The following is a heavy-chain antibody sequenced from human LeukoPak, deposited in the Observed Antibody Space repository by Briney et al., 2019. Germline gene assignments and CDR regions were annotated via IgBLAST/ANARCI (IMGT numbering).Heavy chain of an antibody. CDR2: IWYDGSNK. CDR3: AREYSSSSGGDY. CDR1: GFTFSSYG. V-gene: IGHV3-33*01. J-gene: IGHJ4*02. D-gene: IGHD6-6*01. Sequence: GGSLRLSCAASGFTFSSYGMHWVRQAPGKGLEWVAIIWYDGSNKYYADSAKGRFTISRDNSKNTLYLQMNSLRAEDTAVYYCAREYSSSSGGDYWGQGTLVTVSS.